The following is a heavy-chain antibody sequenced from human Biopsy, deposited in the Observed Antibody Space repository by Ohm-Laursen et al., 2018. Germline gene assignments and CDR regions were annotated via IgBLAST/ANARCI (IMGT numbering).Heavy chain of an antibody. CDR1: GGSIISYY. D-gene: IGHD3-3*01. V-gene: IGHV4-59*01. J-gene: IGHJ5*02. CDR3: ARTPRDSFWSGSYKRGLWFDP. CDR2: VYNGGIT. Sequence: TLSLTCSVSGGSIISYYWTWIRQPQGKGLEWIGHVYNGGITNYNPSLKSRVTISKDTSKNQFSLQVNSVTAADTAVYYCARTPRDSFWSGSYKRGLWFDPWGQGTLVIVSS.